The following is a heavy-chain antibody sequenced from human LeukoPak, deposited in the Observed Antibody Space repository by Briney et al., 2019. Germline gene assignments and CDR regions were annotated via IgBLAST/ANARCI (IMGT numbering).Heavy chain of an antibody. J-gene: IGHJ2*01. CDR3: TRDLGLRRMI. CDR2: ISAGSGTV. V-gene: IGHV3-48*04. D-gene: IGHD6-25*01. Sequence: GGSLRLSCAASGLSLSSNNMHWVRQTPGGGLEWLSYISAGSGTVFSADSVKGRFTISRDNARESLSLQMNSLRVEDTAVYYCTRDLGLRRMIWGRGTVVLVSS. CDR1: GLSLSSNN.